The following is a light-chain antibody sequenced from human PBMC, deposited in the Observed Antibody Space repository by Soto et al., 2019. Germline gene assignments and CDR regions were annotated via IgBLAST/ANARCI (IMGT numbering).Light chain of an antibody. CDR2: GAS. V-gene: IGKV3-15*01. CDR1: QSVSNN. J-gene: IGKJ1*01. CDR3: QQYNNWPRP. Sequence: EIVMTQSPATLSVSPGERATISCRASQSVSNNLGWYQQKPGQAPRLLIYGASTRATGIPARFSGSGSGTEFTLTISSRQSEDFAVYYWQQYNNWPRPFGQGTKVEIK.